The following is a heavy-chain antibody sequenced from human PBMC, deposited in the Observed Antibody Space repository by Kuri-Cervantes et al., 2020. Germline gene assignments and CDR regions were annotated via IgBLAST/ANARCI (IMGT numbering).Heavy chain of an antibody. CDR3: ARESGSGSPY. CDR2: ISWNSGSI. J-gene: IGHJ4*02. CDR1: GFTFDDHA. V-gene: IGHV3-9*01. D-gene: IGHD1-26*01. Sequence: GGSLRLSCAASGFTFDDHAMHWVRQAPGKGLEWVSGISWNSGSIGYADSVKGRFTISRDNAKNSLYLQMNSLRAEDTALYHCARESGSGSPYWGQGTLVTVSS.